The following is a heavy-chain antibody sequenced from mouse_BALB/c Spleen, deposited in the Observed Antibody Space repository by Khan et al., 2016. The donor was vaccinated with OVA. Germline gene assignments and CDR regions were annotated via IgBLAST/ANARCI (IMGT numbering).Heavy chain of an antibody. D-gene: IGHD4-1*01. Sequence: EVHLVESGGDLVKPGGSLKLSCAASGFTFSAYGMSWVRQSPDKRLEWVATISSDGTYTYYPDSVKGRFTISRDNAKNTLYLQMSSLKSEDTAMYYCASHLTGSFAYWGQGTLVTVSA. CDR3: ASHLTGSFAY. V-gene: IGHV5-6*01. J-gene: IGHJ3*01. CDR2: ISSDGTYT. CDR1: GFTFSAYG.